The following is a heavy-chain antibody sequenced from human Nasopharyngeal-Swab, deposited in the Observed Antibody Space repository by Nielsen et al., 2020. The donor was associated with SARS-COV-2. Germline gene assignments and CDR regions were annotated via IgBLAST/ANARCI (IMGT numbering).Heavy chain of an antibody. CDR3: ARRGRDRFDANGYYYGRYFDY. CDR2: ISGSGRNT. CDR1: GFTFSDHD. J-gene: IGHJ4*02. Sequence: GESLKISRVASGFTFSDHDMNWVRQAPGKGLEWVSAISGSGRNTYYANSVEGRFTISRDNSKNTLFLQVNSLRGEDTAIYYCARRGRDRFDANGYYYGRYFDYWGQGTLVTVSS. V-gene: IGHV3-23*01. D-gene: IGHD3-22*01.